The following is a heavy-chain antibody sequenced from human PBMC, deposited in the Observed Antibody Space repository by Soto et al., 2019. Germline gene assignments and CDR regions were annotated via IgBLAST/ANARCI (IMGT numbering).Heavy chain of an antibody. J-gene: IGHJ5*02. V-gene: IGHV4-31*03. CDR1: GGSISSGGYY. D-gene: IGHD3-10*01. CDR2: IYYSGST. Sequence: QGQLQESGQGLVKPSQTLSLTCTVSGGSISSGGYYWSWIRQHPGKGLEWIGYIYYSGSTYYNPSLKSRVTISVDTSKNQFSLKLSSVTAADTAVYYCARSHPSVDLHWFDPWGQGTLVTVSS. CDR3: ARSHPSVDLHWFDP.